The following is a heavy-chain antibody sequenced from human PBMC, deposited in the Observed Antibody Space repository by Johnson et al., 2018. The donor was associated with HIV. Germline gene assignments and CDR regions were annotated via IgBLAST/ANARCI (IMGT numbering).Heavy chain of an antibody. CDR1: GFTFSSYG. CDR2: ISYDGRNK. V-gene: IGHV3-30*03. CDR3: ARDLAMIVVAYAFDI. D-gene: IGHD3-22*01. Sequence: QVQLVESGGGLVQPGGSLRLSCAASGFTFSSYGMHWVRQAPGKGLEWVAVISYDGRNKYYADSVKGRFTISRDNSKNTLYLQMGSLRAEDTAVYYCARDLAMIVVAYAFDIWGQGTMVTVSS. J-gene: IGHJ3*02.